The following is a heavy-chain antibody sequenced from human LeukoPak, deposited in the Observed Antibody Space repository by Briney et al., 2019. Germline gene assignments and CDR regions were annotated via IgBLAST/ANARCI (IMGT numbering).Heavy chain of an antibody. CDR3: ARVAAAGRGSFDY. Sequence: SETLSLTCTVSGGSISSYYWSWIRQPPGKGLEWIGYIYYSGSTNYNPSLKSRVTISVDTSKNQFSLKLSSVTAADTAVYYCARVAAAGRGSFDYWGQGTLVTVSS. CDR1: GGSISSYY. D-gene: IGHD6-13*01. V-gene: IGHV4-59*01. CDR2: IYYSGST. J-gene: IGHJ4*02.